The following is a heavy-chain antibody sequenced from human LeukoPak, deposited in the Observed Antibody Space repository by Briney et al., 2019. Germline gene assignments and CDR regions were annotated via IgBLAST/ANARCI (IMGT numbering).Heavy chain of an antibody. CDR1: GYTFTNYG. Sequence: ASVKVSCKASGYTFTNYGINWVRQAPGQGLEWMGWISAYNGNTLYAQKFQGRVTMTTDTSTSTAYIELRSLRSDDTAVYYCARIGCSSTSCYGNSVDPWGQGTLVTVSS. V-gene: IGHV1-18*01. J-gene: IGHJ5*02. CDR2: ISAYNGNT. D-gene: IGHD2-2*01. CDR3: ARIGCSSTSCYGNSVDP.